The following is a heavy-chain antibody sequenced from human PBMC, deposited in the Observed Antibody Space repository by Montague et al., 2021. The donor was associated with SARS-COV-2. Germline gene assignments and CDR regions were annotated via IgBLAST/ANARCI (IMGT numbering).Heavy chain of an antibody. CDR1: GGSISSSSYY. V-gene: IGHV4-39*01. J-gene: IGHJ5*02. CDR3: ARQKMGSVTIFGVVMHDRWLDP. CDR2: IYYSGST. Sequence: SETLSLTCTVSGGSISSSSYYWGWIRQPPGKGLEWIGNIYYSGSTYYNPSLKSRVTISVDTSKNQFSLKLSSVTAADTAVCYCARQKMGSVTIFGVVMHDRWLDPWGQGTLVTVSS. D-gene: IGHD3-3*01.